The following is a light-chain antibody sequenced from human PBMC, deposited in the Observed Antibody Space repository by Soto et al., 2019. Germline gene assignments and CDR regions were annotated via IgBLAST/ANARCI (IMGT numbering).Light chain of an antibody. V-gene: IGKV3-20*01. CDR2: AAS. CDR1: QSVKNNY. CDR3: QQYANVPRS. J-gene: IGKJ1*01. Sequence: EIVLTQSPGTLSLSPGERATLSCKASQSVKNNYFAWYQHKPGQAPRLLIYAASSRATGIPDRFRGSGSGTDFTLTISRLEPEDFEIYYCQQYANVPRSLGQGTKVDI.